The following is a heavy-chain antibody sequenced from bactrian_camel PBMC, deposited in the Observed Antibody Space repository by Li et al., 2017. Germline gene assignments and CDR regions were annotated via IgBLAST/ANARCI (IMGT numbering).Heavy chain of an antibody. V-gene: IGHV3S40*01. CDR1: GMTFTYFC. Sequence: DVQLVESGGGSVQAGGSLRLSCAASGMTFTYFCMGWFRRHPGNASESVAGVYNGGGGGGTSYYADSVKGRFTISRDNAKKSVYLQMNSLKPEDTAVYYCVSGGTWDFGYWGQGTQVTVS. D-gene: IGHD7*01. CDR2: VYNGGGGGGTS. J-gene: IGHJ6*01. CDR3: VSGGTWDFGY.